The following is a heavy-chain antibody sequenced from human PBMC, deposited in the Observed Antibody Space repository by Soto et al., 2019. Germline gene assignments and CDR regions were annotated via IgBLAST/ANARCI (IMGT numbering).Heavy chain of an antibody. Sequence: LSLTCAVYGGSFSGYYWSWIRQPPGKGLEWIGEINHSGSTNYNPSLKSRVTISVDTSTNQFSLKLSSVTAADTAVYYCASGYYWSWIRQPPGKGLEWIGEINHSGSTNYNPSLKSRVTISVDTSKNQFSLKLSSVTAADTAVYYCASGYYFDYWGQGTLVTVSS. CDR1: GGSFSGYY. J-gene: IGHJ4*02. D-gene: IGHD1-26*01. CDR3: ASGYYWSWIRQPPGKGLEWIGEINHSGSTNYNPSLKSRVTISVDTSKNQFSLKLSSVTAADTAVYYCASGYYFDY. CDR2: INHSGST. V-gene: IGHV4-34*01.